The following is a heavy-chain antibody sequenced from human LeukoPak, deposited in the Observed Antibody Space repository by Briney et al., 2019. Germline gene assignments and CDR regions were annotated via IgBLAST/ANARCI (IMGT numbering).Heavy chain of an antibody. D-gene: IGHD6-19*01. CDR3: ARVTNSLETGRTVDNKDY. CDR1: GGSFISYA. Sequence: SVKVSCKASGGSFISYAISWVRQAPAQGIEWMGGIVPIFGRANYAQKFQGRVTITSDKSTSTAYMELSSLTAEDTAVYYCARVTNSLETGRTVDNKDYWGQGTLVTVPS. J-gene: IGHJ4*01. CDR2: IVPIFGRA. V-gene: IGHV1-69*06.